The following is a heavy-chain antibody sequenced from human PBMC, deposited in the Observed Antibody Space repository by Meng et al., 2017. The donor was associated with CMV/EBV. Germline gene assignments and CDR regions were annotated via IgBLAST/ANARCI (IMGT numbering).Heavy chain of an antibody. V-gene: IGHV4-34*01. CDR3: ARGAFSDCSSTSCQNWFDP. CDR1: GGSFSGYY. D-gene: IGHD2-2*01. J-gene: IGHJ5*02. CDR2: INHSGST. Sequence: SETLSLTCAVYGGSFSGYYWSWIRQPPGKGLEWIGEINHSGSTNYNPSLKSRVTISVDTSKNQFSLKLSSVTAADTAVYYCARGAFSDCSSTSCQNWFDPWGQGTLVTVSS.